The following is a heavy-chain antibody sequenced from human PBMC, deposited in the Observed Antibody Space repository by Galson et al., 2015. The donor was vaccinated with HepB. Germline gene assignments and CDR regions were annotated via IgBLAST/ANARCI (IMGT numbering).Heavy chain of an antibody. Sequence: SLRLSCAASGFTFNKYPMSWVRQAPGKGLEWVSTINPSGTNTFYADSVRGRFTISRDNSKDTLYLQVNSLRPEDRAVYFCAKDVSLHYFDSWGQGVLVTVSS. CDR2: INPSGTNT. CDR3: AKDVSLHYFDS. CDR1: GFTFNKYP. J-gene: IGHJ4*02. D-gene: IGHD5/OR15-5a*01. V-gene: IGHV3-23*01.